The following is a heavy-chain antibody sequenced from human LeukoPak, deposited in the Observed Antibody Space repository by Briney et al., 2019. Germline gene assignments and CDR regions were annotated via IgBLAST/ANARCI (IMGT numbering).Heavy chain of an antibody. D-gene: IGHD3-3*01. J-gene: IGHJ4*02. CDR3: VRDKTFEVVNYFDY. Sequence: SQTVSLTCTVSGGSISSGSYYWGWIRQPPGKGLEWSGSIYYSGSTYYNPSLKSRLTVSLDTSKNQFTLELSSVPAADTAVYYCVRDKTFEVVNYFDYWGQGTLVTVSS. CDR2: IYYSGST. V-gene: IGHV4-39*06. CDR1: GGSISSGSYY.